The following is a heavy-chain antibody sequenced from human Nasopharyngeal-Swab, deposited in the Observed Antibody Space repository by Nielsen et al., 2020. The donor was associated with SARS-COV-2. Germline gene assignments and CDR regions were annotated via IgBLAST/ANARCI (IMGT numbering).Heavy chain of an antibody. CDR2: FDPEDGET. Sequence: ASVKVSCKVSGYTLTELSMHWVRQAPGKGLEWMGGFDPEDGETIYAQKFQGRVTMTEDTSTDTAYMELSSLRSEDTAVYYCATAPMTTVTKGWFDPWGQGTLVTVS. CDR3: ATAPMTTVTKGWFDP. V-gene: IGHV1-24*01. CDR1: GYTLTELS. J-gene: IGHJ5*02. D-gene: IGHD4-17*01.